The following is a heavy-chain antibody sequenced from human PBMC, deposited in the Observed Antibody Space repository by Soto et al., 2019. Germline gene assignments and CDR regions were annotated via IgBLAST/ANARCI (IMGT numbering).Heavy chain of an antibody. CDR2: TGADGINK. CDR1: GFTFSTYA. Sequence: EVQLLESGGGLAQPGGSLRLSCVASGFTFSTYAMSWVRQAPGKGLEWVSATGADGINKHYADSVKGRFTISRDNSRNTLFLQMNSLTVEDTAVYHCARKEGGTHPFDYWGQGTLVTVSS. V-gene: IGHV3-23*01. D-gene: IGHD2-15*01. J-gene: IGHJ4*02. CDR3: ARKEGGTHPFDY.